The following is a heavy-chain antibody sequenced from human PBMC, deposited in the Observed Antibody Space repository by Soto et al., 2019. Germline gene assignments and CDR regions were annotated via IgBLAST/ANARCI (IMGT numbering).Heavy chain of an antibody. CDR1: GYTFTSYC. CDR2: ISAYNGNT. D-gene: IGHD6-6*01. Sequence: QVQLVQSGAEVKKPGASVKVSCKASGYTFTSYCISWVRQAPGQGLEWMGWISAYNGNTNYAQKLQGRVTMNTDTSTSTAYMELRILRSDDTAVYYCARSSGSAYWFDPCGQGTLVTVSS. J-gene: IGHJ5*02. CDR3: ARSSGSAYWFDP. V-gene: IGHV1-18*01.